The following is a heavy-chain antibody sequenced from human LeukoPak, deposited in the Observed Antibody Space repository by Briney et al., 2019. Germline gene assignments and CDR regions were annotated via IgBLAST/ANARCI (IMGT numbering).Heavy chain of an antibody. Sequence: GGSLRLSCAASGFTFSNYWMTWVRQAPGKGLEWVASIKPDGSQKYYLDSVKGRFTISRDNAKNSLSLQMNGLRVEDTAVYHCASGNDFDYWGQGTLVTVSS. V-gene: IGHV3-7*03. CDR1: GFTFSNYW. D-gene: IGHD1-1*01. CDR3: ASGNDFDY. CDR2: IKPDGSQK. J-gene: IGHJ4*02.